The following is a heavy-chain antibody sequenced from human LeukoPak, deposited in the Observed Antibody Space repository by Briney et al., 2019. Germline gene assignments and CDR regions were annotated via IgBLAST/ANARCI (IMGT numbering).Heavy chain of an antibody. V-gene: IGHV1-46*01. CDR2: INPSGGST. D-gene: IGHD2-21*02. CDR1: GYTFTSYY. Sequence: ASVKVSCKASGYTFTSYYMHWVRQAPGQGLEWMGIINPSGGSTSYAQKFQGRVTMTRDTSTSTVYMELSSLRSEDTAVYYCARGWHIVVVTGAFDIWGQGTMITVSS. CDR3: ARGWHIVVVTGAFDI. J-gene: IGHJ3*02.